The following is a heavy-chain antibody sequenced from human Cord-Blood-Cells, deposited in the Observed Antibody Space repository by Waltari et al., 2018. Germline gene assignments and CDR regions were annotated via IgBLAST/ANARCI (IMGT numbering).Heavy chain of an antibody. CDR2: INPNSGGT. CDR3: ATIAAAGAEYFQH. CDR1: GYTFTGYY. V-gene: IGHV1-2*04. J-gene: IGHJ1*01. Sequence: QVQLVQSGAEVKKPGASVKVSCKASGYTFTGYYMHWLRQAPGQGLEWMGWINPNSGGTNYAQKFQGWVTVTRDTSISTAYMELSRLRSDDTAVYYCATIAAAGAEYFQHWGQGTLVTVSS. D-gene: IGHD6-13*01.